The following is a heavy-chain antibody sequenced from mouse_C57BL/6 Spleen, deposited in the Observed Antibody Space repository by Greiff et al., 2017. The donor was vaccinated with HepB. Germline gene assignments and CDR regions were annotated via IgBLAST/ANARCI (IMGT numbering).Heavy chain of an antibody. Sequence: EVKLVESGGGLVKPGGSLKLSCAASGFTFSSYAMSWVRQTPEKRLEWVATISDGGSYTYYPDNVKGRFTISRDNAKNNLYLQMSHLKSEDTAMYYCARDRPPYDDAMDYWGQGTSVTVSS. V-gene: IGHV5-4*01. CDR3: ARDRPPYDDAMDY. CDR2: ISDGGSYT. D-gene: IGHD2-3*01. CDR1: GFTFSSYA. J-gene: IGHJ4*01.